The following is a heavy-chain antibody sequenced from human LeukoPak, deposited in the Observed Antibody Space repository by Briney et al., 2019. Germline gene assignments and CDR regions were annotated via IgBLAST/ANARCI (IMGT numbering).Heavy chain of an antibody. CDR3: AKRGVVIRVILVGFHKEAYYFDS. CDR1: GITLSNYG. J-gene: IGHJ4*02. CDR2: ISDSGGRT. D-gene: IGHD3-22*01. V-gene: IGHV3-23*01. Sequence: PGGSLRLSCAVSGITLSNYGMSWVRQAPGKGLEWVAGISDSGGRTNYADSVKGRFTISRDNPKNTLYLQMNSLRAGDTALYFCAKRGVVIRVILVGFHKEAYYFDSWGQGALVTVSS.